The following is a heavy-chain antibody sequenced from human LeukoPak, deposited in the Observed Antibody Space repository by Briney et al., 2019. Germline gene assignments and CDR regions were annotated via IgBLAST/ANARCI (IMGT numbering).Heavy chain of an antibody. Sequence: SGGSLRLSCAASGFTFSNAWMSWVRQAPGKGLEWVGRIKSKTDGGTTDYAAPVKGRFTISRDDSKNTLYLQMNSLKTEDTAVYYCTTGGFDVLRYFDLIWGQGTLVTVSS. D-gene: IGHD3-9*01. CDR2: IKSKTDGGTT. V-gene: IGHV3-15*01. J-gene: IGHJ4*02. CDR3: TTGGFDVLRYFDLI. CDR1: GFTFSNAW.